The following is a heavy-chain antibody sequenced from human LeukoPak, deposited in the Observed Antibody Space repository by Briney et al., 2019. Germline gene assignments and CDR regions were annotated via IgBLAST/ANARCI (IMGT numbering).Heavy chain of an antibody. V-gene: IGHV1-2*02. CDR1: GYTFTSYG. CDR3: ARVGRYYDILTGYDY. J-gene: IGHJ4*02. CDR2: INPNSGGT. D-gene: IGHD3-9*01. Sequence: GASVKVSCKASGYTFTSYGISWVRQAPGQGLEWMGWINPNSGGTNYAQKFQGRVTMTRDTSISTAYMELSRLRSDDTAVYYCARVGRYYDILTGYDYWGQGTLVTVSS.